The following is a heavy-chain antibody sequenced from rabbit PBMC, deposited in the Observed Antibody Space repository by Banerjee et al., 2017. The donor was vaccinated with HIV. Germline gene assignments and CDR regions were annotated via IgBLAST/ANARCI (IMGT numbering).Heavy chain of an antibody. CDR3: ANGGTYKAGMDL. CDR1: GFSFSDRDV. D-gene: IGHD2-1*01. J-gene: IGHJ6*01. Sequence: QEQLEGSGGGLVKPEGSLTLTCKASGFSFSDRDVMCWVRQAPGKGLEWIACINTATGKAVYASWAKGRFTISKTSSTTVTLQMTSLTAADTATYFCANGGTYKAGMDLWGPGTLSPS. CDR2: INTATGKA. V-gene: IGHV1S45*01.